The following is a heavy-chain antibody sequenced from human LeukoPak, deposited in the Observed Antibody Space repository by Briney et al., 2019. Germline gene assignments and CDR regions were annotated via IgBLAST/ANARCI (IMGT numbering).Heavy chain of an antibody. CDR1: GGSISSSSYY. Sequence: SETLSLTCTVSGGSISSSSYYWGWIRQPPGKGLEWIGSIYHSGSTYYNPSLKSRVTISVDTSKNQFSLKLSSVTAADTAVYYCARAIGTYYYGSGSYSHWFDPWGQGTLVTVSS. CDR2: IYHSGST. V-gene: IGHV4-39*07. CDR3: ARAIGTYYYGSGSYSHWFDP. J-gene: IGHJ5*02. D-gene: IGHD3-10*01.